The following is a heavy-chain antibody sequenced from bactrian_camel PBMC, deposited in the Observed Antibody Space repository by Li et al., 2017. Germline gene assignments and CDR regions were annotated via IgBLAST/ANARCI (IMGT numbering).Heavy chain of an antibody. CDR1: GFSFSSYW. CDR3: TASRGTWYDCGLWIKTSAEYNY. D-gene: IGHD3*01. V-gene: IGHV3S1*01. Sequence: VQLVESGGGLVQPGGSLRLSCAASGFSFSSYWMYWVRQAPGKGLEWVSTIRSHGGGTYSADFVEGRFTISRDNAKNTLYLQMNSLEPGDTAMYYCTASRGTWYDCGLWIKTSAEYNYRGQGTQVTVS. CDR2: IRSHGGGT. J-gene: IGHJ4*01.